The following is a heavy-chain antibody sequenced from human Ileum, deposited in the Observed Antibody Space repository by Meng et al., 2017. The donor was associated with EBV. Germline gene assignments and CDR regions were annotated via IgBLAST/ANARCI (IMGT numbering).Heavy chain of an antibody. Sequence: VPLVVSGGSLLHPCGSLRLSGVASGFTFTDEWMHRARQATGKGRVWVSRVNMDGTTSVYADSVRGRFTITRDNTKNMIYLQINSLRADDTAVYYCTRGASGKFDRWGQGTLVTVSS. D-gene: IGHD3-10*01. CDR1: GFTFTDEW. CDR2: VNMDGTTS. V-gene: IGHV3-74*01. CDR3: TRGASGKFDR. J-gene: IGHJ5*02.